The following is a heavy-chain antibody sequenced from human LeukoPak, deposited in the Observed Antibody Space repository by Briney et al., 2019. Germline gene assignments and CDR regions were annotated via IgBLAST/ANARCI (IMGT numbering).Heavy chain of an antibody. CDR3: ARMREIAAIGISGGDY. J-gene: IGHJ4*02. CDR1: GGSFSGVY. CDR2: IHQSGST. V-gene: IGHV4-34*01. Sequence: KRAGTLSLTCAGYGGSFSGVYWSGIRQPPGKGLEWIGEIHQSGSTNYNTPLKSRVTISVDTSKNQFSLKMSYVTAADTAVYYCARMREIAAIGISGGDYWGQGTLVTVSS. D-gene: IGHD6-13*01.